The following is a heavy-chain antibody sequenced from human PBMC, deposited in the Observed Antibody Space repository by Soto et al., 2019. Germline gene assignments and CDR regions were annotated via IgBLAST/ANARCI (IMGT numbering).Heavy chain of an antibody. J-gene: IGHJ4*02. CDR3: ARVLRGLTIFGVAHPGNY. Sequence: ASVKVSCKTSGYPFTNCAIHWVRQAPGQRLEWVGCINVGEKKTRYSETFQGRVTITSDQSANTAYMELSRLKFEDTAVYYCARVLRGLTIFGVAHPGNYWGQGPLVTVSS. D-gene: IGHD3-3*01. V-gene: IGHV1-3*01. CDR2: INVGEKKT. CDR1: GYPFTNCA.